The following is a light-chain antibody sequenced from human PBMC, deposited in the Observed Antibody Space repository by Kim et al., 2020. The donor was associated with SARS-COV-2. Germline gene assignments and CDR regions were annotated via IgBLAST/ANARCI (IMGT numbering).Light chain of an antibody. Sequence: ASVRDSVTITCRASQGIGNYLGWYQQKPGKAPRRLIYDASSVQSEVPPRFSGSGSGTEFTLTISNLQPEDFATYYCQQYNSHPPTFGGGTKVDIK. CDR1: QGIGNY. CDR2: DAS. J-gene: IGKJ4*01. V-gene: IGKV1-17*02. CDR3: QQYNSHPPT.